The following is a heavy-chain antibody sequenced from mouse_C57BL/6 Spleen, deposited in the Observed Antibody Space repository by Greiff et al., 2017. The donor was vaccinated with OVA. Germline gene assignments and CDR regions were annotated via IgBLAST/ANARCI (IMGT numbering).Heavy chain of an antibody. D-gene: IGHD2-5*01. CDR1: GFNIKDDY. CDR3: TTYYSNYVDAY. V-gene: IGHV14-4*01. Sequence: EVQLVESGAELVRPGASVKLSCTASGFNIKDDYMHWVKQRPEQGLEWIGWIDPENGDTEYASKFQGKATITADTSSNTAYLQLSSLTSEDTAVYYCTTYYSNYVDAYWGQGTLVTVSA. J-gene: IGHJ3*01. CDR2: IDPENGDT.